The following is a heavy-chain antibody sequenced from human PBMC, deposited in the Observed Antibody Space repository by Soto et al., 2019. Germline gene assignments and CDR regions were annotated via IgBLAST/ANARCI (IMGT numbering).Heavy chain of an antibody. Sequence: QVQLVQSGAEVKKPGASVKVSCKASGYTFTSYGISWVRQAPGQGLEWRGWIIAYNGNTNYSQKLQGRVTMTTDTSTSTAYMELRSLRSDDTAVYYCARDRRCSSTSCYTFGNWFDPWGQGTLVTVSS. CDR2: IIAYNGNT. V-gene: IGHV1-18*04. J-gene: IGHJ5*02. CDR1: GYTFTSYG. D-gene: IGHD2-2*02. CDR3: ARDRRCSSTSCYTFGNWFDP.